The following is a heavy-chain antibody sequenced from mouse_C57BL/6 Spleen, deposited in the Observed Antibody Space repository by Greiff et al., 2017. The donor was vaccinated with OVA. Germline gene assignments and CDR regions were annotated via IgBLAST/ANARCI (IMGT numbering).Heavy chain of an antibody. Sequence: DVQLQESGAELVRPGASVKLSCTASGFNIKDDYMHWVKQRPEQGLEWIGWIDPENGDTEYASKFQGKATITADTSSNTAYLQLSSLTSEDTAVYYCTRGYWFAYWGQGTLVTVSA. CDR3: TRGYWFAY. D-gene: IGHD3-1*01. CDR2: IDPENGDT. CDR1: GFNIKDDY. J-gene: IGHJ3*01. V-gene: IGHV14-4*01.